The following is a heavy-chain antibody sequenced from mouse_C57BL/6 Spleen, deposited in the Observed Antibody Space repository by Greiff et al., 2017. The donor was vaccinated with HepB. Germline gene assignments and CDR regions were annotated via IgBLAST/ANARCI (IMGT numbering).Heavy chain of an antibody. D-gene: IGHD2-2*01. V-gene: IGHV1-76*01. Sequence: QVQLQQSGAELVRPGASVKLSCKASGYTFTDYYINWVKQRPGQGLEWIARIYPGSGNTYYNEKFKGKATLTAEKSSSTAYMQLSSLTSEDSAVYFCASHYGYDDAMDYWGQGTSVTVSS. CDR1: GYTFTDYY. J-gene: IGHJ4*01. CDR2: IYPGSGNT. CDR3: ASHYGYDDAMDY.